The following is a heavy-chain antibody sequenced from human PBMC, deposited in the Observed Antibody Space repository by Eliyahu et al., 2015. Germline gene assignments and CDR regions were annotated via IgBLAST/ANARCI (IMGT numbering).Heavy chain of an antibody. Sequence: QVQLVQSGAEVKKPGASVKVSXKASXYTFTSYYMHWVRXAPGQGLEWMGIINPSGGSTSYXQKFQGRVTMTRDTSTSTVYMELSSLRSEDTAVYYCARGEDTAMAYDYWGQGTLVTVSS. D-gene: IGHD5-18*01. J-gene: IGHJ4*02. CDR1: XYTFTSYY. CDR2: INPSGGST. CDR3: ARGEDTAMAYDY. V-gene: IGHV1-46*01.